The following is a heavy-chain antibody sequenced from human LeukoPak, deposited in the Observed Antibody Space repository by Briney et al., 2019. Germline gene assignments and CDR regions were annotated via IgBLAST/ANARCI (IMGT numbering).Heavy chain of an antibody. CDR3: ARLSSYYDGGGYFYLYYFDY. D-gene: IGHD3-22*01. J-gene: IGHJ4*02. V-gene: IGHV4-59*08. CDR1: GGSITSYY. CDR2: VSYSGFT. Sequence: SETLSLTCAVSGGSITSYYWSWVRQPPGKGLEWIAYVSYSGFTNYNPSLKSRVTLSLDTSKNHFSLRLNSVTAADTAVYFCARLSSYYDGGGYFYLYYFDYWGQGTLLTVSS.